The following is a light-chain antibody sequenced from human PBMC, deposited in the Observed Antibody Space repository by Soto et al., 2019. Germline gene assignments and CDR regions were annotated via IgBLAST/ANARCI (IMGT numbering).Light chain of an antibody. V-gene: IGKV1-5*03. J-gene: IGKJ4*01. CDR1: QSISSW. CDR3: QQYNDYSLA. CDR2: KAS. Sequence: DVQMTQSSSTLSASVGDSVTITCRASQSISSWVAWYQHKPGKAPNLLIYKASSLGSGVPSKFSGSGSGTEFTLTISSLQPDDSATYYCQQYNDYSLAFGGGTKVDIK.